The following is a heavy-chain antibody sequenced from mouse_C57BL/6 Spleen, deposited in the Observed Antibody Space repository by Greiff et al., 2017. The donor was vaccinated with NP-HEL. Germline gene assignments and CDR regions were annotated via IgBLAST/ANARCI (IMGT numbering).Heavy chain of an antibody. CDR3: TRNYGRNFDY. D-gene: IGHD1-1*01. J-gene: IGHJ2*01. CDR1: GYTFTDYE. V-gene: IGHV1-15*01. CDR2: IDPETGGT. Sequence: VKLQESGAELVRPGASVTLSCKASGYTFTDYEMHWVKQTPVHGLEWIGAIDPETGGTAYNQKFKGKAILTADKSSSTAYMELRSLTSEDSAVYYCTRNYGRNFDYWGQGTTLTVSS.